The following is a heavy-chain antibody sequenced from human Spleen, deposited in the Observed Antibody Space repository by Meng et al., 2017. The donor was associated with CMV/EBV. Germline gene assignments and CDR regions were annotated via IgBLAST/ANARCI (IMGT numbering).Heavy chain of an antibody. D-gene: IGHD6-6*01. CDR2: INPNSGGT. J-gene: IGHJ6*02. CDR1: GYTFTGYY. V-gene: IGHV1-2*02. Sequence: ASVKVSCKTSGYTFTGYYMHWIRQDPGQGLEWMGWINPNSGGTNYAQKFQGRVTMTRDTSISTAYMELIRLRSDDTAVYYCARPGYISSSSFYNHYGLDVRGQGTTVTVSS. CDR3: ARPGYISSSSFYNHYGLDV.